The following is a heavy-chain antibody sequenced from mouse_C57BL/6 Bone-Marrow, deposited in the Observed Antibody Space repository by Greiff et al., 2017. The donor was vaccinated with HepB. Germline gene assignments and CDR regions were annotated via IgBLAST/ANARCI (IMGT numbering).Heavy chain of an antibody. CDR1: GFTFSDYY. CDR3: AREGLSNRYFDV. J-gene: IGHJ1*03. D-gene: IGHD2-5*01. V-gene: IGHV5-16*01. CDR2: INYDGSST. Sequence: VKLVESEGGLVQPGSSMKLSCTASGFTFSDYYMAWVRQVPEKGLEWVANINYDGSSTYYLDSLKSRFIISRDNAKNILYLQMSSLKSEDTATYYCAREGLSNRYFDVWGTGTTVTVSS.